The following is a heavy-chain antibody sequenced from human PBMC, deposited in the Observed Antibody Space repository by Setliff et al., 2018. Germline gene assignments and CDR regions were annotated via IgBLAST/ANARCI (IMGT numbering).Heavy chain of an antibody. J-gene: IGHJ3*02. CDR3: ARAHSGSDFHDPFDI. D-gene: IGHD1-26*01. V-gene: IGHV1-2*04. CDR2: INPNSGGT. CDR1: GYTFTGYY. Sequence: ASVKVSCKASGYTFTGYYMHWVRQAPGQGLEWMRWINPNSGGTNYAQKFQGWVTMTRDTSISTAYMELSRLRSDDTAVYYCARAHSGSDFHDPFDIWGQGTMVTVSS.